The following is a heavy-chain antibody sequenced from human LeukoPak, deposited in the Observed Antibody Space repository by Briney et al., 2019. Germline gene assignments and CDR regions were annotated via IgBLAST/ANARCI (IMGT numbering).Heavy chain of an antibody. CDR1: GYTFTSYG. J-gene: IGHJ4*02. Sequence: ASVKVSCKASGYTFTSYGISWVRQAPGQGLEWMGWISAYNGNTNYAQKLQGRVTMTTDTSTSTAYMELRSLRSDDTAVYYCARDIHDFWSGYYGYWGQGTLVTVSS. D-gene: IGHD3-3*01. V-gene: IGHV1-18*01. CDR3: ARDIHDFWSGYYGY. CDR2: ISAYNGNT.